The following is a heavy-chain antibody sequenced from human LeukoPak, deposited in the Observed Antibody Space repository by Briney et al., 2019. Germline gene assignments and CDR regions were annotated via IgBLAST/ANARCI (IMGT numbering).Heavy chain of an antibody. V-gene: IGHV1-46*01. J-gene: IGHJ6*02. D-gene: IGHD2-2*01. CDR1: GYTFTSYY. Sequence: GASVKVSCKASGYTFTSYYMHWVRQAPGQGLEWMGIINPSGGSTSYAQKFQGRVTMTRDTSTSTVYMELSSLRSEDTAVYYCARLRYCSSTSCYSHYYYGMDVWGQGTTVTVSS. CDR2: INPSGGST. CDR3: ARLRYCSSTSCYSHYYYGMDV.